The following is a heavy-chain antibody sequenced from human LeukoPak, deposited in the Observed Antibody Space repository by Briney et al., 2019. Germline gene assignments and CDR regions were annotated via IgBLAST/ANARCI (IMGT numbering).Heavy chain of an antibody. CDR3: TRDYNWNPDY. D-gene: IGHD1-1*01. V-gene: IGHV3-23*01. Sequence: QPGGSLRLSCAASGFTFSSYAMSWVRQAPGKGLEWVSAISGSGGSTYYADSVKGRFTISRDNGKNSLYLQMNSLRAEDTGVYYCTRDYNWNPDYWGQGTLVTVSS. J-gene: IGHJ4*02. CDR1: GFTFSSYA. CDR2: ISGSGGST.